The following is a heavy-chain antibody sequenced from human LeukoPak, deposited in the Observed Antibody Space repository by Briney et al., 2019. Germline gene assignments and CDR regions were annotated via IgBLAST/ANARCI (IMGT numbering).Heavy chain of an antibody. CDR3: ARGPFGSGSFLDY. CDR1: GYIFSSND. CDR2: MNPNSGDT. D-gene: IGHD3-10*01. J-gene: IGHJ4*02. Sequence: ASVKVSCKASGYIFSSNDINWVRQAAGQGLEWMGWMNPNSGDTGYTQKFQGRVAMTRSTSITTAYMELSSLRSEDTAMYYCARGPFGSGSFLDYRGQGTLVTVSS. V-gene: IGHV1-8*01.